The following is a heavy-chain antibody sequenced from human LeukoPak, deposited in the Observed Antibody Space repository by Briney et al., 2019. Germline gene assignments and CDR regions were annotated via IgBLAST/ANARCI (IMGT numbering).Heavy chain of an antibody. V-gene: IGHV3-74*03. CDR3: VRSAFHAGSGNYYDY. Sequence: GGSLRLPCAASGFTFSNYWIHWVRQAPGKGLVWVSRIDNAGSITTYADSVKGRFTISRDNAEKTLYLQMNSLRVEDTAVYYCVRSAFHAGSGNYYDYWGQGTLVTVSS. CDR1: GFTFSNYW. J-gene: IGHJ4*02. CDR2: IDNAGSIT. D-gene: IGHD3-22*01.